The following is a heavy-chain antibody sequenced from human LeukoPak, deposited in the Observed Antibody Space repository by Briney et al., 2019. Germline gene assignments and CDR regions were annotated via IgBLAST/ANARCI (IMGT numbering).Heavy chain of an antibody. D-gene: IGHD5-18*01. J-gene: IGHJ6*03. V-gene: IGHV3-30*02. Sequence: GGSLRLSCAASGFTFSSYGMHWVRQAPGKGLEWVAFIRYDGSNKYYADSVKGRFAISRDNSKNTLYLQMNSLRAEDTAVYYCAKEKRIQLWLAYYYYMDVWGKGTTVTISS. CDR2: IRYDGSNK. CDR3: AKEKRIQLWLAYYYYMDV. CDR1: GFTFSSYG.